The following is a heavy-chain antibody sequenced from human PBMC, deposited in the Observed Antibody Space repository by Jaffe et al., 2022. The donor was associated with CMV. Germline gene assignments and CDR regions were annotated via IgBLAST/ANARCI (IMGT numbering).Heavy chain of an antibody. CDR3: ARGASTGSWLSPDWFDS. D-gene: IGHD6-13*01. Sequence: EVQLVESGGGLVQPGGSLRLSCAASGFTFSDHYMDWVRQAPGKGLEWVARIRNKRNDYTTEYAASVKGRFTISRDDSKNLLYLEMNSLKIEDTAVYHCARGASTGSWLSPDWFDSWGQGTLVTVSS. CDR2: IRNKRNDYTT. J-gene: IGHJ5*01. CDR1: GFTFSDHY. V-gene: IGHV3-72*01.